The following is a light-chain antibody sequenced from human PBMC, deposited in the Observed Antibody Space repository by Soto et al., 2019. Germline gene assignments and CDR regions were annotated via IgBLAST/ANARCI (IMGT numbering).Light chain of an antibody. CDR3: QQYNSWPFT. V-gene: IGKV3-15*01. Sequence: EIVMTQSPATLSLSPGERATLSCRASQSLSNNLAWYQQKPGQAPRLLIYGTFTRATGIPARFSGSASGTKFSLAISSLQSEDFAVYYCQQYNSWPFTFGPGT. CDR2: GTF. J-gene: IGKJ3*01. CDR1: QSLSNN.